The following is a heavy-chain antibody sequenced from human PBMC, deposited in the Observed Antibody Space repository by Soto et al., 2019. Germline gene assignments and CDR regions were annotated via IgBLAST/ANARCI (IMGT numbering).Heavy chain of an antibody. Sequence: GGSLRLSCAASGFTFSSYGMHWVRQAPGKGLEWVAVIWYDGSNKYYADSVKGRFTISRDNSKNTLYLQMNSLRAEDTAVYYCARDGYSGSYAEYFQHWGQGTLVTVSS. V-gene: IGHV3-33*01. CDR1: GFTFSSYG. CDR3: ARDGYSGSYAEYFQH. CDR2: IWYDGSNK. D-gene: IGHD1-26*01. J-gene: IGHJ1*01.